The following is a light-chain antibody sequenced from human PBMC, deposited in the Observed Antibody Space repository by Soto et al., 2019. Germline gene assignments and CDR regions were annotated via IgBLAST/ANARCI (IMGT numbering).Light chain of an antibody. Sequence: DIQMTQSPSSLSASVGYIVTITCRSSHGISNYLSWYQQKPGEVPRLLIYDASSLQSGVPSRFSGSGSGTDFTLTITSLQPEDFANYYCQQANSFPWTFGQGTKVDIK. CDR3: QQANSFPWT. V-gene: IGKV1-12*01. CDR2: DAS. J-gene: IGKJ1*01. CDR1: HGISNY.